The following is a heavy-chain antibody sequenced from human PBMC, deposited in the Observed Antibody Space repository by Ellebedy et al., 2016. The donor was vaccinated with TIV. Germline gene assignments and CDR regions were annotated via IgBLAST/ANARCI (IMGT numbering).Heavy chain of an antibody. D-gene: IGHD4-23*01. V-gene: IGHV3-53*01. CDR3: ARDPYGGNLLVY. Sequence: PGGSLRLSCAASGFTVSSNYMTWVRHAPAKGLEWVSVISSGGSTYYADSVKGRFTISRDNSKNTLYLQMNSLRAEDTAVYYCARDPYGGNLLVYWGQGTLVTVSS. J-gene: IGHJ4*02. CDR1: GFTVSSNY. CDR2: ISSGGST.